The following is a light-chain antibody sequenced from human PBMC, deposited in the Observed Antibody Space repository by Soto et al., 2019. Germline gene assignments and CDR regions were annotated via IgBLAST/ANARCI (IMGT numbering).Light chain of an antibody. CDR1: KLEHKY. Sequence: SYELTQPPSVSVSPGQTASLTCSGAKLEHKYSCWYQQKPGQSPMLVIYQDTQRPSGIPERFSGSKSGNTATLTISGTQATDEADYYCQTWHSSTENVFGTGTKLTVL. CDR3: QTWHSSTENV. CDR2: QDT. J-gene: IGLJ1*01. V-gene: IGLV3-1*01.